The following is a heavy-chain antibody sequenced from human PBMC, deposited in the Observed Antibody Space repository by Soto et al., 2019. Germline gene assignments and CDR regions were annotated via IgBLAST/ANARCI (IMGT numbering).Heavy chain of an antibody. J-gene: IGHJ4*02. D-gene: IGHD2-15*01. V-gene: IGHV4-59*11. Sequence: SETLSLTCSVSGGSIISQHWSWIRQSPGKGLEWIGYIHYSGSTDYSPSLKSRLTISVDTSKNQFSLKLSSVTAADTAVYYCARGGWSLDFWGLGILVTVSS. CDR2: IHYSGST. CDR3: ARGGWSLDF. CDR1: GGSIISQH.